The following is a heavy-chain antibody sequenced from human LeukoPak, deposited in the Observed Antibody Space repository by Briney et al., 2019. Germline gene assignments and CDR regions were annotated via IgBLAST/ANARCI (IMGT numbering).Heavy chain of an antibody. CDR2: MYHSGST. V-gene: IGHV4-30-2*01. CDR3: ARDRGYLAAFDI. Sequence: SQTLSLTCAVSGGSISSGGYSWSWIRQPPGKGLEWIGYMYHSGSTYYNPSLKSRVTISVDRSKNQFSLKLSSLTAADTAVYYCARDRGYLAAFDIWGQGTMVTVSS. CDR1: GGSISSGGYS. D-gene: IGHD1-26*01. J-gene: IGHJ3*02.